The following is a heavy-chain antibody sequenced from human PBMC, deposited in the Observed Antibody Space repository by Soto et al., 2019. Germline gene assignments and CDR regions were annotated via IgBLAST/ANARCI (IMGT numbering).Heavy chain of an antibody. CDR2: IYYSGST. D-gene: IGHD3-10*01. CDR3: ARQPMVRGVISTYYFDY. CDR1: GGSISSSSYY. V-gene: IGHV4-39*01. Sequence: QLQLQESGPGLVKPSETLSLTRTVSGGSISSSSYYWGWIRQPPGKGLEWIGSIYYSGSTYYNPSLKSRVTISVDTSKNQFSLKLSSVTAADTAVYYCARQPMVRGVISTYYFDYWGQGTLVTVSS. J-gene: IGHJ4*02.